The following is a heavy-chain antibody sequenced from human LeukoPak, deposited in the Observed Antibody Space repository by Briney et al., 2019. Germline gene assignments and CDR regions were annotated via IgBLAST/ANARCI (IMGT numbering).Heavy chain of an antibody. Sequence: SGESLKISCKGSGYSFTSYWIGWVRQMPGKGLEWMGIIYPGDSDTRYSPSFQGQVTISADKSISTAYLQWSSLKASDTAMYYCARHFVGGGRGSYDFDYWGQGTLVTVSS. CDR2: IYPGDSDT. J-gene: IGHJ4*02. V-gene: IGHV5-51*01. D-gene: IGHD1-26*01. CDR3: ARHFVGGGRGSYDFDY. CDR1: GYSFTSYW.